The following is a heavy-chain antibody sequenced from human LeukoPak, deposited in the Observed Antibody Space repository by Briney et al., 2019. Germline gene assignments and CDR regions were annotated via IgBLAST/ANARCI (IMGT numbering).Heavy chain of an antibody. CDR3: AKDLSRVGY. Sequence: GGSLRLSCAASGFTFRSYAMSWVRQAPGKGREWISAISGGGGTTYYADSVKGRFTISTDNSKNALYLQMNSLRAGDTAVYYCAKDLSRVGYWGQGTLVTVSS. V-gene: IGHV3-23*01. J-gene: IGHJ4*02. CDR1: GFTFRSYA. D-gene: IGHD1-26*01. CDR2: ISGGGGTT.